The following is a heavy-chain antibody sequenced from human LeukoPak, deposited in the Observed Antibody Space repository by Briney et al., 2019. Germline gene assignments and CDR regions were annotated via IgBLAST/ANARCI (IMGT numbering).Heavy chain of an antibody. V-gene: IGHV4-39*07. Sequence: SETLSLTCTVSGGSISSSSYYWGWIRQPPGKGLEWIGGIYYSGSTYYNPSLKSRVTISVDKSKNQFSLKLSSVTAADTAVYYCARDPILAGYFDYWGQGTLVTVSS. CDR2: IYYSGST. J-gene: IGHJ4*02. D-gene: IGHD2/OR15-2a*01. CDR1: GGSISSSSYY. CDR3: ARDPILAGYFDY.